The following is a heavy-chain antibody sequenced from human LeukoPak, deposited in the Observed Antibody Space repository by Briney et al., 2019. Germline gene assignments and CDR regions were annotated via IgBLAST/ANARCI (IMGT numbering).Heavy chain of an antibody. CDR3: ASPVRYCSSTNCYIDYYYGMDV. CDR1: GFTFSSYE. J-gene: IGHJ6*02. V-gene: IGHV3-30-3*01. CDR2: ISNDGNNK. Sequence: GGSLRLSCAASGFTFSSYEMNWVRQAPGKGLEWVAVISNDGNNKYYADSVKGRFTISRDNSKNTLYLQMNSLRVEDTAVYYCASPVRYCSSTNCYIDYYYGMDVWGQGTTVTVSS. D-gene: IGHD2-2*02.